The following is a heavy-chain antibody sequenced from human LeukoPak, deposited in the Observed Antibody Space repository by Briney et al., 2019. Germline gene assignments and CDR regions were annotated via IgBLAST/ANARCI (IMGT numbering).Heavy chain of an antibody. D-gene: IGHD2-2*01. V-gene: IGHV3-30*04. CDR1: GFTFSSYA. CDR2: ISYDGSNK. J-gene: IGHJ2*01. CDR3: ARDLPYIVVVPAAEGLDL. Sequence: GGSLRLSCAASGFTFSSYAMHWVRQAPGKGLEWVAVISYDGSNKYYADSVKGRFTISRDSSKNTLYLQMNSLRAEDTAVYYCARDLPYIVVVPAAEGLDLWGRGTLVTVSS.